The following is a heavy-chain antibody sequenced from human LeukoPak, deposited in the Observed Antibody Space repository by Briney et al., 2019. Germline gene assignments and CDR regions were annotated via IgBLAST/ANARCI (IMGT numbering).Heavy chain of an antibody. CDR2: IYYSGST. J-gene: IGHJ4*02. D-gene: IGHD3-10*01. CDR1: GGSISSSSYY. Sequence: SETLSLTCTVSGGSISSSSYYWGWIRQPPGKGLEWIGSIYYSGSTYYNPSLKSRVTISVDTSKNQFSLKLSSVTAADTAVYYCARGVLLWFGELLPRGPYFDYWGQGTLVTVSS. CDR3: ARGVLLWFGELLPRGPYFDY. V-gene: IGHV4-39*07.